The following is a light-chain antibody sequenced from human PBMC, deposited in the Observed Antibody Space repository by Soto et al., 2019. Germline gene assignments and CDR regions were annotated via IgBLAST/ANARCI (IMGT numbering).Light chain of an antibody. V-gene: IGKV1-33*01. Sequence: DIQMTQSPSSLSASVGDRVTITCQASHDISKYVIWYQQKPGRAPKLLIFDASVLEVGVPSRFSGSGWRTHFTFPISSLQPEDIATYYCQQYDNLPITFGQGTRLDIK. CDR1: HDISKY. CDR3: QQYDNLPIT. CDR2: DAS. J-gene: IGKJ5*01.